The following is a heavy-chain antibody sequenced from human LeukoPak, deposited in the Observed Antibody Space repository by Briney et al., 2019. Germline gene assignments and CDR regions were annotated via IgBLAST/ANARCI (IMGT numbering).Heavy chain of an antibody. CDR1: GFTFSKNW. D-gene: IGHD6-13*01. CDR2: IQGDGSNT. J-gene: IGHJ4*02. Sequence: PGGSLRLSCVASGFTFSKNWMHWVRQAPGKGLVWVSRIQGDGSNTNYADSVKGRFSISRDSAKNTVYLQMNSLRAEDTGIYYCARGTSAGGPISPFDFWGQGTVVTVSS. V-gene: IGHV3-74*01. CDR3: ARGTSAGGPISPFDF.